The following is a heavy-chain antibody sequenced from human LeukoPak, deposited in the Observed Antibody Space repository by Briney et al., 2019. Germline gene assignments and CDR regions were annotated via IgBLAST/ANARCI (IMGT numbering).Heavy chain of an antibody. CDR1: GFTFSAYL. CDR3: ARDLWFGELLRYYYYGMDV. J-gene: IGHJ6*04. D-gene: IGHD3-10*01. V-gene: IGHV3-30*04. Sequence: PGGSLRLSCAASGFTFSAYLMSWVRQAPGKGLEWVAVISYDGSNQYYADSVKGRFTISRDNSKNTLYLQMNSLRAEDAAVYYCARDLWFGELLRYYYYGMDVWGKGTTVTVSS. CDR2: ISYDGSNQ.